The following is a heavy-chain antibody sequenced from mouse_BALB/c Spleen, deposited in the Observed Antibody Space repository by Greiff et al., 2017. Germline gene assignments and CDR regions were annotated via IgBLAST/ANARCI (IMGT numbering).Heavy chain of an antibody. CDR2: ISSGSSTI. J-gene: IGHJ3*01. CDR3: ARSDVWFAY. V-gene: IGHV5-17*02. CDR1: GFTFSSFG. Sequence: EVQRVESGGGLVQPGGSRKLSCAASGFTFSSFGMHWVRQAPEKGLEWVAYISSGSSTIYYADTVKGRFTISRDNPKNTLFLQMTSLRSEDTAMYYCARSDVWFAYWGQGTLVTVSA.